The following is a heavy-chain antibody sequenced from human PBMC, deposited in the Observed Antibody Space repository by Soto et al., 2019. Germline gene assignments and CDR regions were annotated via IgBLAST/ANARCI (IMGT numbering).Heavy chain of an antibody. CDR2: IYYSGST. V-gene: IGHV4-39*01. CDR3: ARSAVDSSSWYRDWFDP. Sequence: QLQLQESGPGLVKPSETLSLTCTVSGGSISSSSYYWGWIRQPPGKGLEWIGSIYYSGSTYYNPSLKSRVTISVDTSKNQFSLKLSSVTAADTAVYYCARSAVDSSSWYRDWFDPWGQGTLVTVSS. J-gene: IGHJ5*02. CDR1: GGSISSSSYY. D-gene: IGHD6-13*01.